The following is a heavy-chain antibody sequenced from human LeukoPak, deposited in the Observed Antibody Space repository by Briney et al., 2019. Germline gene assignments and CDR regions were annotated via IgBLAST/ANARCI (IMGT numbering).Heavy chain of an antibody. CDR2: IRYDGSNK. CDR3: AKAHPRWAAGDHD. J-gene: IGHJ4*02. V-gene: IGHV3-30*02. Sequence: GGSLRLSCAASGFTFSSYGMHWVRQAPGKGLEWVAFIRYDGSNKYYADSVKGRFTISRDNSKNTLYLQMNSLRAEDTAVYYCAKAHPRWAAGDHDWGQGTLVTVSS. CDR1: GFTFSSYG. D-gene: IGHD7-27*01.